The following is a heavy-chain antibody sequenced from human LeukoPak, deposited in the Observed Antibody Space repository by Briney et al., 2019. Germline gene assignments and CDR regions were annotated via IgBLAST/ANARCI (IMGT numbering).Heavy chain of an antibody. CDR2: INSDGSTT. D-gene: IGHD6-13*01. CDR1: GFTFTTSW. CDR3: ARVLGAAAGLRAFDI. Sequence: GGTLRLSCAASGFTFTTSWMHWVRQAPGKGLVWVSRINSDGSTTTYADSVKGRFTISRDNAKNTLYLQMNSLRGEDTAVYYCARVLGAAAGLRAFDIWGQGTLVFVSS. V-gene: IGHV3-74*01. J-gene: IGHJ3*02.